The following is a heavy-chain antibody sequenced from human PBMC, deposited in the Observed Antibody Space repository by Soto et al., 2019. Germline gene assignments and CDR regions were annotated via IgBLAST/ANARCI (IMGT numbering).Heavy chain of an antibody. V-gene: IGHV4-4*01. D-gene: IGHD2-15*01. CDR3: SRERETGGTRMVAATPAHDACYI. CDR1: GGSIIRSNW. CDR2: IYHSGST. Sequence: SETLSLTCAVSGGSIIRSNWWRWVRQPPGTGMEWIGEIYHSGSTTYNPSLKSRVTISVDKSTNEFALKLSSVTAADTAVYCCSRERETGGTRMVAATPAHDACYIWGQGTMFTVSS. J-gene: IGHJ3*02.